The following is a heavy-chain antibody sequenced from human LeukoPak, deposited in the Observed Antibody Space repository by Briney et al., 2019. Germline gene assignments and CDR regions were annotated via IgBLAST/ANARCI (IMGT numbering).Heavy chain of an antibody. J-gene: IGHJ5*02. D-gene: IGHD1-26*01. Sequence: SETLSLTCTVSGGSISSSSYYWDWIRQPPGKGLEWIGSIYHSGSTYYNPSLKSLFTISVDTSKNQFSLKLSSVTAADTAVYYCAREGYSGSYRGSWFDPWGQGTLVTVSS. CDR2: IYHSGST. CDR3: AREGYSGSYRGSWFDP. V-gene: IGHV4-39*07. CDR1: GGSISSSSYY.